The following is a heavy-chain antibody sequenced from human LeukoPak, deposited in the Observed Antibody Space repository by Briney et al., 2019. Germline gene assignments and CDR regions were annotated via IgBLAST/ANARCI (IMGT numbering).Heavy chain of an antibody. J-gene: IGHJ4*02. D-gene: IGHD3-10*01. V-gene: IGHV3-23*01. CDR2: ISGSGGST. CDR3: AKVGQTWFGEPRGGFDY. Sequence: GSLRLSCAASGFTFSSYAMSWVRQAPGKGLEWVSAISGSGGSTYYADSVKGRFTISRDNSKNTLYLQMNSLRAEDTAVYYCAKVGQTWFGEPRGGFDYWGQGTLVTVPS. CDR1: GFTFSSYA.